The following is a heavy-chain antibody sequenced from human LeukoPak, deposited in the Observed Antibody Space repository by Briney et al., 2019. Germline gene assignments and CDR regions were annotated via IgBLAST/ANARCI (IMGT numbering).Heavy chain of an antibody. CDR1: GFTFSSYA. CDR2: IKQDGSER. Sequence: GGSLRLSCAASGFTFSSYAMHWVRQAPGKGLEWVAIIKQDGSERYYVDSVKGRFTISRDNAKNSLYLQMTSLRAEDTAVYFCAIVVRGYWGQGTLVTVSS. J-gene: IGHJ4*02. V-gene: IGHV3-7*01. CDR3: AIVVRGY. D-gene: IGHD3-10*01.